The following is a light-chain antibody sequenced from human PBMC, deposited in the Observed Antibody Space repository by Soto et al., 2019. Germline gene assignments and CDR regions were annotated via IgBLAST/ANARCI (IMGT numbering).Light chain of an antibody. CDR2: DTY. V-gene: IGKV3-11*01. CDR1: QSAGSY. CDR3: QQRSDSLT. J-gene: IGKJ4*01. Sequence: EILLTQSPATLSLSPGEGATLSCRASQSAGSYLAWYQQKPGQAPRLLIYDTYNRASGIPARFNGSGSGTDVTVVISSREPEDVAVYYCQQRSDSLTVGGGTKVEIK.